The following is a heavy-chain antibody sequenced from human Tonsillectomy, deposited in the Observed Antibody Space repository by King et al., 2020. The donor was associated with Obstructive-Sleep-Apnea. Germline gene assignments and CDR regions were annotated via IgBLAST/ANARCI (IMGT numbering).Heavy chain of an antibody. V-gene: IGHV4-39*07. Sequence: LQLQESGPGLVKPSETLSLTCTVSGGSISSSSYYWGWIRQPPGKGLEWIGSIYYSGSTYYNPSLKSRVTISVDTSKNQFSLKLSSVTAADTAVYYCARGELGELLYAFDIWGQGTMVTVSS. CDR1: GGSISSSSYY. CDR2: IYYSGST. CDR3: ARGELGELLYAFDI. J-gene: IGHJ3*02. D-gene: IGHD1-26*01.